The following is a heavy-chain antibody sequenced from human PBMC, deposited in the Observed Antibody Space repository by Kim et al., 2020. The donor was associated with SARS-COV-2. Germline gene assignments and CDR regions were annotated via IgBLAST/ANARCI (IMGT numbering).Heavy chain of an antibody. CDR1: GAPITNDY. D-gene: IGHD6-13*01. Sequence: SETLSLTCSVSGAPITNDYWSWIRQPARKGLEWIGRVSPRGVADSNPSFKGRVSISLDSSANKISLRVASVTAADTAMYYCARDHDSSAWSPLDFWGQGTLVSVSS. V-gene: IGHV4-4*07. CDR3: ARDHDSSAWSPLDF. CDR2: VSPRGVA. J-gene: IGHJ4*02.